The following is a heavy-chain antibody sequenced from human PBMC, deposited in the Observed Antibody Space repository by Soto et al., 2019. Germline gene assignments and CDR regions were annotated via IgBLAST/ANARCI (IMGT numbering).Heavy chain of an antibody. Sequence: PSLTCAVYGGSFSGYYWSWIRQPPGKGLEWIGEINHSGSTNYNPSLKSRVTISVDTSKNQFSLKLSSVTAADTAVYYCASNSGYDYYYGMDVWGQGTTVTVSS. CDR3: ASNSGYDYYYGMDV. D-gene: IGHD5-12*01. CDR2: INHSGST. V-gene: IGHV4-34*01. J-gene: IGHJ6*02. CDR1: GGSFSGYY.